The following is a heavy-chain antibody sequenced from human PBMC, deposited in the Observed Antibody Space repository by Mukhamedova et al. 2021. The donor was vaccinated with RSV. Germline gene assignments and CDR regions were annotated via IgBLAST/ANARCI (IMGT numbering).Heavy chain of an antibody. V-gene: IGHV5-51*01. CDR3: ARRPYCGGDCASNVDAFDL. D-gene: IGHD2-21*02. Sequence: EYMGVIHPDDSDTRYSPSFQGHVTISVDKSITIAYLQWTGLKASDTAMYYCARRPYCGGDCASNVDAFDLWGQGTMVTVSS. CDR2: IHPDDSDT. J-gene: IGHJ3*01.